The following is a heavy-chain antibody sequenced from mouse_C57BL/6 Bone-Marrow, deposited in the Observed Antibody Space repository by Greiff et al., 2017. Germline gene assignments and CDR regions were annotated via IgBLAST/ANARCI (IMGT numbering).Heavy chain of an antibody. Sequence: EVQRVESGGGLVQPGGSLKLSCAASGFTFSDYYMYWVRQTPEKRLEWVAYISNGGGSTYYPDTVKGRFTISRDNAKNTLYLQMSRLKSEDTAMYYCARLLTGTLYAMDYWGQGTSGTVSS. CDR2: ISNGGGST. D-gene: IGHD4-1*01. V-gene: IGHV5-12*01. CDR1: GFTFSDYY. CDR3: ARLLTGTLYAMDY. J-gene: IGHJ4*01.